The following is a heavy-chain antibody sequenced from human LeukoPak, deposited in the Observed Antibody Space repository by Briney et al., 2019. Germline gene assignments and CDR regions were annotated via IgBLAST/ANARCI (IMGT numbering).Heavy chain of an antibody. D-gene: IGHD2-15*01. CDR1: GYSISSGYY. CDR3: AREGRYCGGGRCSYMDV. CDR2: IYHSGSP. Sequence: SETLSLTCTVSGYSISSGYYWDWIRQPPGKGLEWIGGIYHSGSPYYNSSLKSRVTISVDTSKNQFSLKLSSVTAADTAVYYCAREGRYCGGGRCSYMDVWGKGTTVTVSS. V-gene: IGHV4-38-2*02. J-gene: IGHJ6*03.